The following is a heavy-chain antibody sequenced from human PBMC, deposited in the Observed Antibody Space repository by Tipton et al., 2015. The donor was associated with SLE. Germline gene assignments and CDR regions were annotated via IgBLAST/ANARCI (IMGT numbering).Heavy chain of an antibody. Sequence: TLSLTCTVSGGSISSGSYYWSWIRQPAGKGLEWIGHIYTSGSTNYNPSLKSRVTISVDTSKNQFSLKLSSVTAAATAVYYCARVEGPTTATEYFQHWGQGTLVTVSS. CDR3: ARVEGPTTATEYFQH. CDR1: GGSISSGSYY. V-gene: IGHV4-61*09. CDR2: IYTSGST. J-gene: IGHJ1*01. D-gene: IGHD4-17*01.